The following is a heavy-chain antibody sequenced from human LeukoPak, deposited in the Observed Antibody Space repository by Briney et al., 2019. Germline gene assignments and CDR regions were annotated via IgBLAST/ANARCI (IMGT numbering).Heavy chain of an antibody. CDR2: ISYDAGNK. V-gene: IGHV3-30*04. CDR1: GFAFSSYA. J-gene: IGHJ4*02. CDR3: ARATTVTTRFDY. D-gene: IGHD4-17*01. Sequence: PGRPLRLSCAASGFAFSSYAMHWVRQAPGKGLEWVAVISYDAGNKYYADSVKGRFTISRDNSKNTLYLQMNSLRAEDTAVYYCARATTVTTRFDYWGQGTLVTVSS.